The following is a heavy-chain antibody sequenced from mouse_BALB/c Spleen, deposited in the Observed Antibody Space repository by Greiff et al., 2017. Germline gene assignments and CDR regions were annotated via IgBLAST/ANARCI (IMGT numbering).Heavy chain of an antibody. CDR1: GYTFTNYW. CDR3: ARSPLLRLSLDY. V-gene: IGHV1-63*02. J-gene: IGHJ2*01. D-gene: IGHD1-2*01. Sequence: VKLQESGAELVRPGTSVKISCKASGYTFTNYWLGWVKQRPGHGLEWIGDIYPGGGYTNYNEKFKGKATLTADTSSSTAYMQLSSLTSEDSAVYFCARSPLLRLSLDYWGQGTTLTVSS. CDR2: IYPGGGYT.